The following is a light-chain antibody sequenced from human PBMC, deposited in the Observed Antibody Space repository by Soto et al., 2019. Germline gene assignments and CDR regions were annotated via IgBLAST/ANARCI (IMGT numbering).Light chain of an antibody. CDR2: DAS. CDR1: QSVSSNY. V-gene: IGKV3-11*01. J-gene: IGKJ5*01. CDR3: QQRSNWPPIT. Sequence: EIVMTQSPATLSVSPGERAALSCRASQSVSSNYLAWYQQKPGQAPRLLIYDASNRATGIPARFSGSGSGTDFTLTISSLEPEDFAVYYCQQRSNWPPITFGQGTRLEIK.